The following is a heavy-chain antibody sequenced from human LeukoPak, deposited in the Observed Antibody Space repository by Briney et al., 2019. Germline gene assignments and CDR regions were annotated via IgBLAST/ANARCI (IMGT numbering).Heavy chain of an antibody. CDR3: AKGATVELGWTPYYFDY. CDR1: GGSISSYY. D-gene: IGHD6-19*01. J-gene: IGHJ4*02. Sequence: PSETLSLTCTVSGGSISSYYWSWIRQSPGKGLEWIGYIYYSGSTNYNPSLKRRVTISVDTSKNQFALKLSSVTAADTAVYYCAKGATVELGWTPYYFDYWGQGTLVTDSS. CDR2: IYYSGST. V-gene: IGHV4-59*01.